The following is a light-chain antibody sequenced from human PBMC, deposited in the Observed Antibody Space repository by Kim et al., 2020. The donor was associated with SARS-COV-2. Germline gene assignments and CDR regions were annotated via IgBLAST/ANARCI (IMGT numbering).Light chain of an antibody. J-gene: IGLJ6*01. CDR1: NIGSKS. V-gene: IGLV3-21*04. CDR3: QVWDSSSDHV. Sequence: SYELTQPPSVSVAPGKTARITCGGNNIGSKSVHWYQQKPGQAPVLVIYYDSDRPSGIPERFSGSNSGNTATLTISRVEAGDEADYYCQVWDSSSDHVFGSGTQVTVL. CDR2: YDS.